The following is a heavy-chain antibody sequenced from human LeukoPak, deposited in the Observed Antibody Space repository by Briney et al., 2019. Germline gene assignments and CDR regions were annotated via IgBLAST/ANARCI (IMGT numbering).Heavy chain of an antibody. V-gene: IGHV4-59*01. CDR3: ARGLRVAVASFDY. D-gene: IGHD6-19*01. CDR1: GGSISSYY. Sequence: SETLSLTCTVSGGSISSYYWSWIRQPPGKGLEWIGYIYYSGSTNYNPSLKSRVTISVDTSKNQFSLKLSSVTAADTAVYYCARGLRVAVASFDYWGQGTLVTVSS. CDR2: IYYSGST. J-gene: IGHJ4*02.